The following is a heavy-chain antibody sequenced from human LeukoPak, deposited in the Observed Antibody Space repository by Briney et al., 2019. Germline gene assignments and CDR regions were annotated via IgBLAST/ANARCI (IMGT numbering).Heavy chain of an antibody. CDR2: LYSDGRT. Sequence: GGSLRLSCAASGFTVSSNYMSWVRQAPGKGLEWVSVLYSDGRTFYTDSVKGRFTISRHNSNNTLYLQMNSLRAEDTAVYYCARVPLHPTISNFDFWGQGTLVTVSS. V-gene: IGHV3-53*04. CDR3: ARVPLHPTISNFDF. CDR1: GFTVSSNY. D-gene: IGHD2/OR15-2a*01. J-gene: IGHJ4*02.